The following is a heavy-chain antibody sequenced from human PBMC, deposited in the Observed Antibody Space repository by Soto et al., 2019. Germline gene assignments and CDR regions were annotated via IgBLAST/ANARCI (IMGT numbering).Heavy chain of an antibody. J-gene: IGHJ6*02. D-gene: IGHD3-10*01. CDR1: GFTFNSYA. V-gene: IGHV3-23*01. CDR3: ARGDRGGSGSPASYYYSGLDV. Sequence: DVQVLESGGDLVQPGGSLRLSCAASGFTFNSYAMSRVRQAPGKGLEWVSSVSAGGDMTYYSDSVKGRFTISRDNSNNVLFLQMNSLRIEDTALYYCARGDRGGSGSPASYYYSGLDVWGQGTTVTVS. CDR2: VSAGGDMT.